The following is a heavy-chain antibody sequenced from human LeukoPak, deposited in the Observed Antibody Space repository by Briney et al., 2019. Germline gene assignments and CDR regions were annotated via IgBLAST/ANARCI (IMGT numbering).Heavy chain of an antibody. V-gene: IGHV3-9*01. CDR1: GFTFDDYA. J-gene: IGHJ6*02. D-gene: IGHD3-10*01. CDR3: AKGYYYGSGSYYNHLYYYGMDV. CDR2: ISWNSGSI. Sequence: GGSLRLSCAASGFTFDDYAMHWVRQAPGKGLKWVSGISWNSGSIGYADSVKGRFTISRDNAKNSLYLQMNSLRAEDTALYYCAKGYYYGSGSYYNHLYYYGMDVWGQGTTVTVSS.